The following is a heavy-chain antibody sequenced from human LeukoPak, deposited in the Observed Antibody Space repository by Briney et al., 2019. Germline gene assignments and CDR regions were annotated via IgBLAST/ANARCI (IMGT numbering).Heavy chain of an antibody. D-gene: IGHD3-3*01. CDR1: GGSISSGNYY. CDR3: ARVSAFWSCYYPVS. J-gene: IGHJ4*02. CDR2: IYTSGSI. Sequence: PSQTLSLTCTVSGGSISSGNYYWNWIRQPAGKGLEWIGHIYTSGSINYNLSLKSRVTISVDTSQNQFSLKLSSVTAADTALYYCARVSAFWSCYYPVSWGQGTLVTVSS. V-gene: IGHV4-61*09.